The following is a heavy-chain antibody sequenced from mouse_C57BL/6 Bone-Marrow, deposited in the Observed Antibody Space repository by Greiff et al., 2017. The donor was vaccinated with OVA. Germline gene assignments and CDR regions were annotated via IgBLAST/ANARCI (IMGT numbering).Heavy chain of an antibody. Sequence: QVQLKESGAELVRPGASVKMSCKASGYTFTSYYMHWVKQTPSQGLEWIGAIYPGNGDTSYNQKFKGKATLTVDKSSSTAYMQLSSLTSEDSAVYFCAGNHVYAMDYWGQGTSVTVSS. D-gene: IGHD2-1*01. CDR3: AGNHVYAMDY. CDR2: IYPGNGDT. V-gene: IGHV1-12*01. J-gene: IGHJ4*01. CDR1: GYTFTSYY.